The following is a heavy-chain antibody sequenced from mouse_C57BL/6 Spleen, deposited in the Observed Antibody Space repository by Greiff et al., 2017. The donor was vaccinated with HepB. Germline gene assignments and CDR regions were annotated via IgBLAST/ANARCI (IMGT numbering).Heavy chain of an antibody. CDR1: GYTFTSYW. CDR3: ARRITGSSDY. J-gene: IGHJ2*01. D-gene: IGHD4-1*01. CDR2: IYPGSGST. V-gene: IGHV1-55*01. Sequence: QVQLKQPGAELVKPGASVKMSCKASGYTFTSYWITWMKQRPGQGLEWIGDIYPGSGSTNYNEKFKSKATLTVDTSSSTAYMQLSSLTSEDSAVYYCARRITGSSDYWGQGTTLTVSS.